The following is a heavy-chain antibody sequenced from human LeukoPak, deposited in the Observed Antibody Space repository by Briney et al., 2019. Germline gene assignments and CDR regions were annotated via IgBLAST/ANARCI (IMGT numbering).Heavy chain of an antibody. Sequence: GGSLRLSCAASGFTFSSYAMHWVRQAPGKGLEWVAVISYDGSNKYYADSVKGRFTISRDNSKNTLYLQMNSLRAEDTAVYYCAKNRAAGTPPFDYWGQGTLVTVSS. V-gene: IGHV3-30*04. CDR1: GFTFSSYA. J-gene: IGHJ4*02. CDR2: ISYDGSNK. CDR3: AKNRAAGTPPFDY. D-gene: IGHD6-13*01.